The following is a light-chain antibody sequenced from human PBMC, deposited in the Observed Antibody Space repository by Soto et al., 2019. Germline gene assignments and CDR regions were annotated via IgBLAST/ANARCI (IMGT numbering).Light chain of an antibody. V-gene: IGLV2-14*01. CDR3: ASYTRTTTLV. Sequence: QPASVSGSPGQSITISCTGTISDIGGYNFISWYQHHPGKAPKLVIYDVNNRPSGISYRFSGSKSGNTASLTISGLQAEDEADYYCASYTRTTTLVFGGGTKLTVL. CDR1: ISDIGGYNF. CDR2: DVN. J-gene: IGLJ2*01.